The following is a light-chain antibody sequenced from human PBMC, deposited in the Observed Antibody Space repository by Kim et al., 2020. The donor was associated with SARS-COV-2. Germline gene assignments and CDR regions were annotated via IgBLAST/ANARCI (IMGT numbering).Light chain of an antibody. V-gene: IGLV1-44*01. J-gene: IGLJ3*02. CDR2: SDN. CDR1: SSNIGTFA. CDR3: ATWDGSLDGWV. Sequence: GQRVTIACSGGSSNIGTFAVNWYHHVPGTAPQLLIYSDNQRPSGVPDRFSGSKSGTSASLVISGLQTEDEVEYYCATWDGSLDGWVFGGGTQLTVL.